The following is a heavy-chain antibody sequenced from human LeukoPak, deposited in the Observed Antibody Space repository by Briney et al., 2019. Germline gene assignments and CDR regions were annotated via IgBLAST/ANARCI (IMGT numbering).Heavy chain of an antibody. D-gene: IGHD7-27*01. CDR1: GYTFVSYD. CDR2: MSPKSGNT. J-gene: IGHJ4*02. V-gene: IGHV1-8*01. CDR3: TRGPPNWGYDF. Sequence: ASVKVSCKASGYTFVSYDINCVRQATGQGPEWMGWMSPKSGNTGYAQKFQGRVTMTRDTSINTAYMELSGLISEDTAVYYCTRGPPNWGYDFWGQGTLVTVSS.